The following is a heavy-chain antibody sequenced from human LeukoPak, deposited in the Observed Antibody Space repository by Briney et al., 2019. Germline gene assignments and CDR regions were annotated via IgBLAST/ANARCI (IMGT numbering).Heavy chain of an antibody. J-gene: IGHJ3*02. CDR1: GFTFSSYS. Sequence: PGGSLRLSCAASGFTFSSYSMNWVRQAPGKGLEWVATMSSSSTIYYADSVKGRFTISRDNAKNSVYLQMNSLRDEDTAVYCCARAHTIFWEFDGFDIWGRGRKDTVSS. CDR2: MSSSSTI. CDR3: ARAHTIFWEFDGFDI. D-gene: IGHD3-9*01. V-gene: IGHV3-69-1*01.